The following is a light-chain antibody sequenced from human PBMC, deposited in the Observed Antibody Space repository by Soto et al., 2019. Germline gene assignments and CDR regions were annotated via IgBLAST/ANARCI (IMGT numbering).Light chain of an antibody. CDR1: QSISNW. Sequence: DVQMTQSPSTLSASVEDRVTITCRASQSISNWLAWYQQKPGKAPKLLIYKAPSFESGVPSRFSGSGSGTEFTLPISSLQPDDLSTYYCQEYSSLHTFGQGTKLEI. CDR3: QEYSSLHT. CDR2: KAP. J-gene: IGKJ2*01. V-gene: IGKV1-5*03.